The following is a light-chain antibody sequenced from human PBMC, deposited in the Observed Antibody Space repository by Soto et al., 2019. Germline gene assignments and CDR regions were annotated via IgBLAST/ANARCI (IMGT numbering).Light chain of an antibody. V-gene: IGLV1-40*01. CDR3: QSSDSSLSGASVV. CDR2: GNS. CDR1: SSNIGAGYD. Sequence: QSVLTQPPSVSGAPGQRVTISCTGSSSNIGAGYDVHWYQQLPGTAPKLLIYGNSNRPSGVPDRFSGSKSGTSASLAITGLQAEDEAAYYCQSSDSSLSGASVVFGGGTKLTVL. J-gene: IGLJ2*01.